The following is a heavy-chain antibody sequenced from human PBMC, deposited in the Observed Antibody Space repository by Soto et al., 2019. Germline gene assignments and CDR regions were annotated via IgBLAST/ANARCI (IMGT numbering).Heavy chain of an antibody. CDR3: ARGLSLLYIVLPRLWFDF. D-gene: IGHD2-8*01. CDR2: INHSGST. CDR1: GGSFSGYY. Sequence: SETLSITCAVYGGSFSGYYWSWIRQPPGKGLEWIGEINHSGSTNYNPSLKSRVTISVDTSKNQFSLKLSSVTAADTAVYYCARGLSLLYIVLPRLWFDFCGQGTLV. V-gene: IGHV4-34*01. J-gene: IGHJ5*01.